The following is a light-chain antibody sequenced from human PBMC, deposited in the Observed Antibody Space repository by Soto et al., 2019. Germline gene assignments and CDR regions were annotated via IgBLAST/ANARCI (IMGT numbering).Light chain of an antibody. J-gene: IGKJ5*01. CDR1: QSVVST. V-gene: IGKV3-15*01. CDR3: QQYENWIT. Sequence: VLTQSPASLSVSPGEGATLSCRASQSVVSTLAWFQQKPGQAPRLLIYDASTRATGIPARFSGSVSGTDFTLTISSLQSEDLGVYYCQQYENWITFGQGTRLEIK. CDR2: DAS.